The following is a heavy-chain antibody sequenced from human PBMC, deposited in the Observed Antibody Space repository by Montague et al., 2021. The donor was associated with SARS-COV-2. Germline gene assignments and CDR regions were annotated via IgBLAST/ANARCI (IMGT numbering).Heavy chain of an antibody. J-gene: IGHJ4*02. D-gene: IGHD3-10*01. CDR1: GGSISSGSYY. CDR3: ARQPYLASAYYFDY. Sequence: SETLSLTCTVSGGSISSGSYYWGWIRQAPGKGLEWIAYIFHSGHTNYSPSLRSRVAISIDTSRDQFSLSLTSITAADTAVYYCARQPYLASAYYFDYWGLGTLVTVSS. CDR2: IFHSGHT. V-gene: IGHV4-61*01.